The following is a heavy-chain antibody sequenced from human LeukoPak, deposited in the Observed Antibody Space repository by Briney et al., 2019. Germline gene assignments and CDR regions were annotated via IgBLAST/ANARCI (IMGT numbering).Heavy chain of an antibody. D-gene: IGHD5-12*01. CDR1: GFTFSSYA. CDR2: ISYDGSNK. Sequence: GGSLRLSCAASGFTFSSYAMHWVRQAPGKGLEWVAVISYDGSNKYYADSVKGRFTISRDNSKNTLYLQMNSLRAEDTAVYYCVRDEADSGYAHFDYWGQGTLVTASS. CDR3: VRDEADSGYAHFDY. J-gene: IGHJ4*02. V-gene: IGHV3-30*04.